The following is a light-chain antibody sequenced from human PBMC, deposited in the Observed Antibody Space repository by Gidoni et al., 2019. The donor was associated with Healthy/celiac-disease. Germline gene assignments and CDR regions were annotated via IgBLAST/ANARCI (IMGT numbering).Light chain of an antibody. CDR2: GAS. CDR1: QSVSSSY. Sequence: EIVLTQSPGTLSWSPGERSTLSCRASQSVSSSYLAWYQQKPGPAPRLLIYGASSRATGIPDRFSGSGSGTAFTLTIRRLEPEDFAVYYCQQYGRSHTFGQGTKLEIK. CDR3: QQYGRSHT. V-gene: IGKV3-20*01. J-gene: IGKJ2*01.